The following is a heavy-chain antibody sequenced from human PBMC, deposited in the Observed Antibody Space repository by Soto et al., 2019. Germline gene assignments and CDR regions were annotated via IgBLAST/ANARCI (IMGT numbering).Heavy chain of an antibody. CDR3: ARGTSANSYFDY. CDR1: GGSISSYY. J-gene: IGHJ4*02. CDR2: IYYSGST. V-gene: IGHV4-59*12. D-gene: IGHD1-1*01. Sequence: PSETLSLTCTVSGGSISSYYWSWIRQPPGKGLEWIGYIYYSGSTNYNPSLKSRVTISVDTSKNQFSLDLRSVTAADTAVYYCARGTSANSYFDYWGQGKTVTVSS.